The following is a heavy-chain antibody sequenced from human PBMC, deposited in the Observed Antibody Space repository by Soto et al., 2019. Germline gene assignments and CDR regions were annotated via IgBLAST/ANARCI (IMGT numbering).Heavy chain of an antibody. Sequence: QVQLVESGGGVVQPGRSLRLSCAASGFTFSSYAMHWVRQAPGKGLEWVAVISYDGSNKYYADSVKGRFTISRDNSKNTLYLQMNSLRAEDTAVYYCASASGYIFDYWGQGTLVTVSS. V-gene: IGHV3-30-3*01. CDR1: GFTFSSYA. D-gene: IGHD3-3*01. J-gene: IGHJ4*02. CDR2: ISYDGSNK. CDR3: ASASGYIFDY.